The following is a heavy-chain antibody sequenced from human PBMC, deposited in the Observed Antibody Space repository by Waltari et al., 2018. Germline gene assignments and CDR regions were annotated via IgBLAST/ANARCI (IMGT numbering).Heavy chain of an antibody. CDR1: GFTFSSYA. CDR2: ISYDGSNK. J-gene: IGHJ4*02. Sequence: QVQLVESGGGVVQPVRSLRLSCAASGFTFSSYAMHWVCQAPGRGLEWVAVISYDGSNKYYADSVKGRFTISRDNSKNTLYLQMNSLRAEDTAVYYCARDRRQYYYDSSGGAFDYWGQGTLVTVSS. V-gene: IGHV3-30-3*01. CDR3: ARDRRQYYYDSSGGAFDY. D-gene: IGHD3-22*01.